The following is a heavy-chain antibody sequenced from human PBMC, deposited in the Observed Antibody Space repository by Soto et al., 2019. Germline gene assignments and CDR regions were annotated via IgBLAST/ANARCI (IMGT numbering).Heavy chain of an antibody. D-gene: IGHD3-9*01. Sequence: GSGPTLVNPTETLTLTCTVSGFSLSNARMGVSWIRQPPGKALEWLAHIFSNDEKSYSKSLKSRLTISKDTSKSQVVLTMTNMDPVDTATYYCARIRGSRYFDWLLPPYGMDVWGQGTTVTVSS. CDR1: GFSLSNARMG. J-gene: IGHJ6*02. V-gene: IGHV2-26*01. CDR3: ARIRGSRYFDWLLPPYGMDV. CDR2: IFSNDEK.